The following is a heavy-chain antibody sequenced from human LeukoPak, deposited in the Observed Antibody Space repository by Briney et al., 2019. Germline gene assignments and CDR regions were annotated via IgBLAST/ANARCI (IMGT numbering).Heavy chain of an antibody. D-gene: IGHD3-3*01. CDR1: GFSLRTRGVG. J-gene: IGHJ4*02. CDR2: IYWNDGK. CDR3: THTIVRVTIFGVVSTTVRFDY. Sequence: SGPTLVNPTQTLTLTCTFSGFSLRTRGVGVGWIRQPPGKALEWLSLIYWNDGKRYSPSLKSRLTITKDISKNQVVLTMTNMDPVDTATYYCTHTIVRVTIFGVVSTTVRFDYWGQGTLVTVSS. V-gene: IGHV2-5*01.